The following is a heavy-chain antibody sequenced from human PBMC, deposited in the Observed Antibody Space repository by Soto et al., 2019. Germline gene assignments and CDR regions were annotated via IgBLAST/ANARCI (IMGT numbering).Heavy chain of an antibody. CDR2: IYYSGST. D-gene: IGHD4-17*01. Sequence: SETLSLTCTVSGGSISSSSYYWGWIRQPPGKGLEWIGSIYYSGSTYYNPSLKSRVTISVDTSKNQFSLKLSSVTAADTAVYYCARIATKVKNWFDTWGQGTLVTVSS. V-gene: IGHV4-39*01. CDR3: ARIATKVKNWFDT. J-gene: IGHJ5*02. CDR1: GGSISSSSYY.